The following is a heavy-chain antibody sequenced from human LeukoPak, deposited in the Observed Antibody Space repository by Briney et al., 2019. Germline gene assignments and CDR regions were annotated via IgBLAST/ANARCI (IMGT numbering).Heavy chain of an antibody. CDR2: ISSNGGST. D-gene: IGHD2-15*01. V-gene: IGHV3-64*01. Sequence: GGSLRLSCAASGFTFSSYAMHWVRQAPGKGLEYVSAISSNGGSTYYANSVKGRFTISRDNSKNTLHLQMGSLRAEDMAVYYCARDSGGRCYDYWGQGTLVTVSS. CDR3: ARDSGGRCYDY. CDR1: GFTFSSYA. J-gene: IGHJ4*02.